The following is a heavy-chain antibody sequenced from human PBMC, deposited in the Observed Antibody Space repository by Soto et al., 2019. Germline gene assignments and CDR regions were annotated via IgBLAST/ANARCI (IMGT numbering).Heavy chain of an antibody. CDR3: ASSAGLGWFGDRDASDI. CDR2: IYPGDSDT. V-gene: IGHV5-51*03. Sequence: DVQLVQSGAEVKKPGESLNISCKGSGYSFTSYWIGWVRQMPGKGLEWMGIIYPGDSDTKYSPSFQGQFTMSADKSISTAYLQWSSLKASETAIYYCASSAGLGWFGDRDASDIWGQGTMVTVSS. D-gene: IGHD3-10*01. J-gene: IGHJ3*02. CDR1: GYSFTSYW.